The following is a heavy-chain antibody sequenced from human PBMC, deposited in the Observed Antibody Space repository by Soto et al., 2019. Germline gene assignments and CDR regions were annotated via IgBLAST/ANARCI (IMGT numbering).Heavy chain of an antibody. Sequence: SETLSLTCTVSGGSISSYYWSWIRQPPGKGLEWIGYIYYSGSTNYNPSLKSRVTISVDTSKDQFSLKLSSVTAADTAVYYCARAGTGDYYDSSGYPTRHNWFDPWGQGTLVTVSS. D-gene: IGHD3-22*01. CDR3: ARAGTGDYYDSSGYPTRHNWFDP. CDR2: IYYSGST. V-gene: IGHV4-59*01. CDR1: GGSISSYY. J-gene: IGHJ5*02.